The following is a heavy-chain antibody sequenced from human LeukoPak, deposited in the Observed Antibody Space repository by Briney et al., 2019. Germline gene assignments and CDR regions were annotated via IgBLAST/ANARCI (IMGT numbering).Heavy chain of an antibody. CDR3: SSSWYFDY. V-gene: IGHV3-23*01. J-gene: IGHJ4*02. D-gene: IGHD6-13*01. CDR2: ISGSGGST. CDR1: GFTFSSYA. Sequence: AGGSLRLSCAASGFTFSSYAMSWVRQAPGKGLEWVSAISGSGGSTYYADSVKGRFTISRDNSKNTLYLQMNSLRAEDAAVYYCSSSWYFDYWGQGTLVTVSS.